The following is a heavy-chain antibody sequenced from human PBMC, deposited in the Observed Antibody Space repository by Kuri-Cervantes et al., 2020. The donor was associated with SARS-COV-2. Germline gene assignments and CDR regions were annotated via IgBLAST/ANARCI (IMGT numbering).Heavy chain of an antibody. D-gene: IGHD2-8*01. Sequence: SETLSLTCAVSGYSISSGYYWGWIRQPPGKGLEWIGSIYHSGSTYYNPSLKSRVTISVDTSKNQFSLKLSPVTAADTAVYYCARLASSRGTREFDYWGQGTLVTVSS. V-gene: IGHV4-38-2*01. CDR1: GYSISSGYY. J-gene: IGHJ4*02. CDR2: IYHSGST. CDR3: ARLASSRGTREFDY.